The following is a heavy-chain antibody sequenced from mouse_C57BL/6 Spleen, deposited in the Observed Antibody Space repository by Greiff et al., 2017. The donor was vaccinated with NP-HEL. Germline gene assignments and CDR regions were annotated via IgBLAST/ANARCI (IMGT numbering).Heavy chain of an antibody. V-gene: IGHV1-26*01. CDR3: ARDPYYYGDY. J-gene: IGHJ2*01. Sequence: VQLQQSGPELVKPGASVKISCKASGYTFTDYYMNWVKQSHGKSLEWIGDINPNNGGTSYNQKFKGKATLTVDKSSSTAYMELRSLTSEDSAVYYCARDPYYYGDYWGQGTTLTVSS. CDR2: INPNNGGT. D-gene: IGHD1-1*01. CDR1: GYTFTDYY.